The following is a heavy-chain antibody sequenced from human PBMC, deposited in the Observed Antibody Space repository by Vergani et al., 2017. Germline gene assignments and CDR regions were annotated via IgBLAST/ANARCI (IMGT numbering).Heavy chain of an antibody. Sequence: QVQLQQWGAGLLKPSETLSLTCAVYGGSFSGYYWSWIRQPPGKGLEWIGEINHSGSTNYNPSLKSRVTISVVTSKNQFSLKLSSVTAADTAVYYCARVVAATPIYYYYYGMDVWGQGTTVTVSS. CDR3: ARVVAATPIYYYYYGMDV. CDR2: INHSGST. V-gene: IGHV4-34*01. D-gene: IGHD2-15*01. CDR1: GGSFSGYY. J-gene: IGHJ6*02.